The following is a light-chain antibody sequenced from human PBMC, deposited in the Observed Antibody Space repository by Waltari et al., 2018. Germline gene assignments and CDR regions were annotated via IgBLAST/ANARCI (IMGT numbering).Light chain of an antibody. V-gene: IGKV3-11*01. CDR3: QQRSNWPLT. Sequence: ETVLTQSPATLSLSTGERDTLSCRASQSVNNYLAWYQQKPGQAPSLLIYDASNRATGIPARFSGSGSGTDFTLTISSLEPEDFAVYYCQQRSNWPLTFGGGTKVEIK. CDR1: QSVNNY. CDR2: DAS. J-gene: IGKJ4*01.